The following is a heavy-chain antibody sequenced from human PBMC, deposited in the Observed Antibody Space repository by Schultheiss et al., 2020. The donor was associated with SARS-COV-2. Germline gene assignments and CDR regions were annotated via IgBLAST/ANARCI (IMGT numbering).Heavy chain of an antibody. CDR2: IYYNGNT. Sequence: SQTLSLTCTVSGASVSGGSYYWNWIRQPPGKGLEWIGHIYYNGNTNYNPSLMSRVTLSVDASKNQFSPKLSSVTAADTAVYYCARDLSGGGDAFDIWGQGTMVTVSS. J-gene: IGHJ3*02. D-gene: IGHD2/OR15-2a*01. CDR3: ARDLSGGGDAFDI. V-gene: IGHV4-61*01. CDR1: GASVSGGSYY.